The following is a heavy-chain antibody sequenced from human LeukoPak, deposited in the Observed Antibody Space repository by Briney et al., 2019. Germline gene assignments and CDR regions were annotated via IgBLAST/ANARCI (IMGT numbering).Heavy chain of an antibody. CDR1: GFTFSDYF. D-gene: IGHD1-26*01. CDR3: ARRGNTSTGAGSFGI. J-gene: IGHJ3*02. Sequence: GGSLRLSCAASGFTFSDYFVNWIRQAPGKGLEWVSYISSSGSSTNYADSVKGRFTISRDNAKNSLYLQMNSLRAEDTAVYYCARRGNTSTGAGSFGIWGQGTMVTVSS. V-gene: IGHV3-11*06. CDR2: ISSSGSST.